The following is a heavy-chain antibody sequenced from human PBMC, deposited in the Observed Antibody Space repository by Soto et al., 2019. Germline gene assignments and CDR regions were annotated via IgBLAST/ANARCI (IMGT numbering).Heavy chain of an antibody. J-gene: IGHJ6*03. V-gene: IGHV1-18*01. Sequence: ASVKVSCKASGYTFTSYGISWVRQAPGQGLEWMGWISAYNGNTNYAQKLQGRVTMTTDTSTSTAYMELRSLRSDDTAVYYCAKDGGFGYCGSTSCYGYYMDVWGKGTTVTVSS. D-gene: IGHD2-2*01. CDR2: ISAYNGNT. CDR1: GYTFTSYG. CDR3: AKDGGFGYCGSTSCYGYYMDV.